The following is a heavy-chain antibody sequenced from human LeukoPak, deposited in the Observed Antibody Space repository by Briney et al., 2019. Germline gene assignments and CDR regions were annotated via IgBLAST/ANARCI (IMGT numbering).Heavy chain of an antibody. V-gene: IGHV1-24*01. J-gene: IGHJ3*02. CDR2: FDPEDGET. CDR1: GYTLTELS. D-gene: IGHD2-21*02. CDR3: ATPTTARGPGGAFDI. Sequence: ASVKVSCKVSGYTLTELSMHWVRQAPGKGLEWMGGFDPEDGETIYARKFQGRVTMTEDTSTDTAYMELSSLRSEDTAVYYCATPTTARGPGGAFDIWGQGTMVTVSS.